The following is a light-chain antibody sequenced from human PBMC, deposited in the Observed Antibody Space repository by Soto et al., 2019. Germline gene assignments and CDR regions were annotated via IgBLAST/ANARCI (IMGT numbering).Light chain of an antibody. CDR1: QSVSSY. CDR2: GAS. Sequence: ELTKYTATMSLSLGERATLSFRASQSVSSYLACYQQKPGQAPRLLIYGASSRATGIPDRFSGSGSGTDFTLTISRVEPEDFAVYYCQHSGSSWTFGQGTKVDIK. J-gene: IGKJ1*01. V-gene: IGKV3-20*01. CDR3: QHSGSSWT.